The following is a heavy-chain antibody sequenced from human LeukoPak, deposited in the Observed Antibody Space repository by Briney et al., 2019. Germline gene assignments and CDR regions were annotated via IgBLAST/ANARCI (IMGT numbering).Heavy chain of an antibody. D-gene: IGHD4-17*01. CDR2: FSGRGGIT. J-gene: IGHJ4*02. V-gene: IGHV3-23*01. Sequence: GGSLRLSCVASGFTFSSYAMSWVRQAPGKGLEWVSTFSGRGGITFYADSVKGRFTISRDNSKSTLYLQMNSLRAEDTAVYYCAKDQDYGDYASVFDYWGQGTLVTVSS. CDR3: AKDQDYGDYASVFDY. CDR1: GFTFSSYA.